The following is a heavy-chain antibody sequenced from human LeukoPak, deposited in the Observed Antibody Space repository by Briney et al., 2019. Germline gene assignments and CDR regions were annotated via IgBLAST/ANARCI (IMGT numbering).Heavy chain of an antibody. CDR2: TKSKPNSYTT. CDR1: GFTLSDHH. Sequence: GGSLRLSCAASGFTLSDHHMDWVRQAPGQGLELVGRTKSKPNSYTTIYAASVRGRFTISRDDTRNSLSLQMSGLKTDDTAVYYCAREVAASFDYWGQGILVTVSS. D-gene: IGHD1-26*01. CDR3: AREVAASFDY. V-gene: IGHV3-72*01. J-gene: IGHJ4*02.